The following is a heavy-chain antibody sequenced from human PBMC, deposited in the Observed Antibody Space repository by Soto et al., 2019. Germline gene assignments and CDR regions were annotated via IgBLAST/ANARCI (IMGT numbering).Heavy chain of an antibody. Sequence: EVQLLESGGGLVQPGGSLRLSCAASGFPFNKYVFYWVRQAPGKGMEWVSGISGSGGSAYYADSVKGRFTISRDDSKNTLYLQLTRLRGEDTSVYHCAKEERVGMIGLGMDVWGQCTAVTVSS. CDR3: AKEERVGMIGLGMDV. V-gene: IGHV3-23*01. CDR1: GFPFNKYV. J-gene: IGHJ6*02. D-gene: IGHD3-22*01. CDR2: ISGSGGSA.